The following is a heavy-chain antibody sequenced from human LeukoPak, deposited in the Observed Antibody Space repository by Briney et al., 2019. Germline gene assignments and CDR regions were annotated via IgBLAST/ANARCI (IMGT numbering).Heavy chain of an antibody. D-gene: IGHD5-18*01. CDR3: ASRRGYSYASHFDY. Sequence: SVKVSCKASGGSFNSYAISWVRQAPGQGLEWMGGIIPILGTTNYAQKFQGRVTITADESTSTAYMELSSLRSEDTAVYYCASRRGYSYASHFDYWGQGTLVTVSS. J-gene: IGHJ4*02. CDR1: GGSFNSYA. V-gene: IGHV1-69*13. CDR2: IIPILGTT.